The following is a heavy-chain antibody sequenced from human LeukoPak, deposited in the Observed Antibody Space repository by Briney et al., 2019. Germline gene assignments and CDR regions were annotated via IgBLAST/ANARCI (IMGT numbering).Heavy chain of an antibody. CDR3: ARVGGSAYYYYYMDV. CDR2: IYYSGST. V-gene: IGHV4-59*01. D-gene: IGHD3-10*01. CDR1: GDSISSNY. Sequence: SETLSLTCSVSGDSISSNYWSWMRQPPGKGLEWIGYIYYSGSTNYNPSLKSRVTMSVDTSKNQFSLKLSSVTAADTAVYYCARVGGSAYYYYYMDVWGKGTTVTVSS. J-gene: IGHJ6*03.